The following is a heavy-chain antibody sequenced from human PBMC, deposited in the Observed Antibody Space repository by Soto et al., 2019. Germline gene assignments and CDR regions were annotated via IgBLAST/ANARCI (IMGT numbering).Heavy chain of an antibody. Sequence: QVQLQESGPGLVKPSQTLSLSCPVSGGSITDSEFYWSWLRQPPGKGLEWIGSIYYSGDTFYRPPPKRRPTLSADTSMNHFSLYLSSVTGADTPVYYCARALDVGVFYFGTVSLAYWRQG. CDR1: GGSITDSEFY. D-gene: IGHD2-8*01. CDR3: ARALDVGVFYFGTVSLAY. J-gene: IGHJ4*02. CDR2: IYYSGDT. V-gene: IGHV4-30-4*01.